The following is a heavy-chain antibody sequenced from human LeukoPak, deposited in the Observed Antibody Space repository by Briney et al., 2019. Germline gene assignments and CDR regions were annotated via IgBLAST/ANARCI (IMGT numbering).Heavy chain of an antibody. V-gene: IGHV3-48*03. Sequence: GGSLRLSCAASGFTFSSYEMNWVRQAPGKGLEWVSYISSSGSTIYYADSVKGRFTISRDNAKNSLYLQMNSLRAEDTAVYYCAGNVLRYFDWLLKGYYYYGMDVWGQGTTVTVSS. J-gene: IGHJ6*02. CDR2: ISSSGSTI. D-gene: IGHD3-9*01. CDR3: AGNVLRYFDWLLKGYYYYGMDV. CDR1: GFTFSSYE.